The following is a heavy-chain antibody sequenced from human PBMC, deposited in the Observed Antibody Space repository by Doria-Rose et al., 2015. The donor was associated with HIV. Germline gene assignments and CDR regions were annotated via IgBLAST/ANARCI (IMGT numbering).Heavy chain of an antibody. V-gene: IGHV2-26*01. D-gene: IGHD6-13*01. J-gene: IGHJ4*02. CDR3: ARIKSSRWYHKYYFDF. CDR2: IFSDDAR. Sequence: QVTLKESGPVLVKPTETLTLTCTVSGVSLSSPGMGVSWIRQPPGKALEWLANIFSDDARSYKTSLKSRLTISRGPSKSQVVLTMTDMAPVDTATYYCARIKSSRWYHKYYFDFWGQGTLVIVSA. CDR1: GVSLSSPGMG.